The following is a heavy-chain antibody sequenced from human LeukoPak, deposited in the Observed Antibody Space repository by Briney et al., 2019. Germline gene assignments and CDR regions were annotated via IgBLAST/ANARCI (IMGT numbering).Heavy chain of an antibody. CDR2: IYYSGST. J-gene: IGHJ3*02. V-gene: IGHV4-39*01. D-gene: IGHD1-26*01. CDR3: ARNYSGTYGGAFDI. Sequence: SETLSLTCTVSGDSISSSSYYWAWIRQPPGKGLAWIGSIYYSGSTSYNPSLKSRVTISLDTSKNQFSLKLSSVTAADTAVYYCARNYSGTYGGAFDIWGQGTMVTVSS. CDR1: GDSISSSSYY.